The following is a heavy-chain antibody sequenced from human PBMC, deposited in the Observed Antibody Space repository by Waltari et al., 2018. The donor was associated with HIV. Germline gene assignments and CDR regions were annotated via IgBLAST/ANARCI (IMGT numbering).Heavy chain of an antibody. Sequence: QVQLVQSEAEVKQPGASVKVSCKASGYTFINHDINWVRRAAGRGLGWMGWMSPHSGKVGYAQKFQGRVTLTGDASIDTAYLELTGLTSHDTAVYYCAISHRGAIFGDHWGQGTPVTVSS. CDR2: MSPHSGKV. D-gene: IGHD3-3*01. J-gene: IGHJ5*02. CDR3: AISHRGAIFGDH. CDR1: GYTFINHD. V-gene: IGHV1-8*01.